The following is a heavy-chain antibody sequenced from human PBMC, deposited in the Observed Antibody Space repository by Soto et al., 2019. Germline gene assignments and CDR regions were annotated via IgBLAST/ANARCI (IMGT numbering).Heavy chain of an antibody. CDR1: GYTFTSYG. Sequence: ASVKVSCKASGYTFTSYGISWVRQAPGQGLEWMGWISAYNSNTNYAQKLQGRVTMTTDTSTSTAYMELRSLRSDDTAVYYFARVRYYDYVWGSYRSRYYFDYWGQGTLVTVSS. J-gene: IGHJ4*02. D-gene: IGHD3-16*02. V-gene: IGHV1-18*01. CDR2: ISAYNSNT. CDR3: ARVRYYDYVWGSYRSRYYFDY.